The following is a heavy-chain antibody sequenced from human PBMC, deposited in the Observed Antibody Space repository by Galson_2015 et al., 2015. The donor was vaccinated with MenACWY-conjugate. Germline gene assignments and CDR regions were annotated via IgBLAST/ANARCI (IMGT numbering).Heavy chain of an antibody. V-gene: IGHV5-51*01. CDR2: ISPGDSNT. D-gene: IGHD1-26*01. CDR1: GYSFTTYW. J-gene: IGHJ6*02. Sequence: QSGAEVKKPGESLKISCKTTGYSFTTYWIAWVRQMPGTGLEWMGLISPGDSNTRYSPSFQGQVTTSADKSISTAYLQWSSLKASDTAMYYCARHPPGGRGMDVWGQGTTVTVSS. CDR3: ARHPPGGRGMDV.